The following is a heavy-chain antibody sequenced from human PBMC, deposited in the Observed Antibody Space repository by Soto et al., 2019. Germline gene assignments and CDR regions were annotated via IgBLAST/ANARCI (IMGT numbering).Heavy chain of an antibody. Sequence: QVQLVQSGAEVKKPGSSVKVSCKASGGTFSSYAISWVRQAPGQGLEWMGGIIPISGTANCAQKFQGRVTIAAAESTSTAYMELSSLRSEDTAVYYCARSQGSSTSLEIYYYYYYGMDVWGQGTTVTVSS. V-gene: IGHV1-69*01. D-gene: IGHD2-2*01. J-gene: IGHJ6*02. CDR2: IIPISGTA. CDR3: ARSQGSSTSLEIYYYYYYGMDV. CDR1: GGTFSSYA.